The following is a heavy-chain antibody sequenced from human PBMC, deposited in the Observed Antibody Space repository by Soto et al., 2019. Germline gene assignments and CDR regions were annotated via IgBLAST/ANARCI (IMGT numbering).Heavy chain of an antibody. Sequence: PSETLSLTCTVSGGSISSSSDYWGWIRQPPGKGLEWIGSIYYSGSTYYNPSLKSRVTISVDTSKNQFSLKLSSVTAADTAVYYCARLDSGSYYYYGMDVWGQGTTVTVSS. V-gene: IGHV4-39*01. D-gene: IGHD1-26*01. CDR1: GGSISSSSDY. CDR2: IYYSGST. J-gene: IGHJ6*02. CDR3: ARLDSGSYYYYGMDV.